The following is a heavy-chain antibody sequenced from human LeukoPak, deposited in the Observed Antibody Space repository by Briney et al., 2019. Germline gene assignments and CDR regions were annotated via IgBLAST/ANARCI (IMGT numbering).Heavy chain of an antibody. V-gene: IGHV3-23*01. CDR1: GFTFSSYA. J-gene: IGHJ3*02. D-gene: IGHD3-3*01. CDR3: ATILWSGYSPDAFDI. CDR2: ISGSGGST. Sequence: GGSLRLSCAASGFTFSSYAMSWVRQAPGKGLEWVSAISGSGGSTYYADSVKGRFTISRDNSKNTLYLQMNSLRAEDTAVYYCATILWSGYSPDAFDIWGQGTMVTVSS.